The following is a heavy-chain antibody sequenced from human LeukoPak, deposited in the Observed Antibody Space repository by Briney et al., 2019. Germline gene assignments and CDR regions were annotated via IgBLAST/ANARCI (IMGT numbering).Heavy chain of an antibody. CDR3: AREWGHDSSGYYYAY. D-gene: IGHD3-22*01. CDR2: IIPIFGTA. Sequence: ASVKVSCKASGGTFSTFTISWVRQAPGQGLEWMGGIIPIFGTANFAQKFQGRVSITADESTSTAYMELCSLRSEDTAVYYCAREWGHDSSGYYYAYWGQGTLVTVSS. J-gene: IGHJ4*02. V-gene: IGHV1-69*13. CDR1: GGTFSTFT.